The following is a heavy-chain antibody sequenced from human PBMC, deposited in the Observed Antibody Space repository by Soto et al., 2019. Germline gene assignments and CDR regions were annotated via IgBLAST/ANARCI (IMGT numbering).Heavy chain of an antibody. CDR2: ISWNSGSI. V-gene: IGHV3-9*01. D-gene: IGHD5-12*01. CDR1: GFTFDDYA. Sequence: GGSLRLSCAASGFTFDDYAMHWVRQAPGKGLEWVSGISWNSGSIGYADSVKGRFTISRDNAKNSLYLQMNSLRAEDTALYYCAKDTGSPYSGYESNWFDPWGQGTLVTVSS. J-gene: IGHJ5*02. CDR3: AKDTGSPYSGYESNWFDP.